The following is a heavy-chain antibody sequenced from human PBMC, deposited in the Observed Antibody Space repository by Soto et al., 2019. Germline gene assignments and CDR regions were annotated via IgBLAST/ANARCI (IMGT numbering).Heavy chain of an antibody. D-gene: IGHD1-26*01. CDR3: VRDDFGLGLDY. Sequence: EVQLVESGGGLVQPGGSLRLSCVASGFTFSSYWMHWVRRTPGQGLVWVSHTDSDGSFTTYAASVKGRFTISRDNAKSTLFLQMNSLRAEDTAFYYCVRDDFGLGLDYWVVGTMVTVSS. CDR2: TDSDGSFT. CDR1: GFTFSSYW. J-gene: IGHJ4*02. V-gene: IGHV3-74*01.